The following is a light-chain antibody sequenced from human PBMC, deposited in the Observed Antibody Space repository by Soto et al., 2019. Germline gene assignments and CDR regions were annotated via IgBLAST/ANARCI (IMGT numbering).Light chain of an antibody. CDR2: DTS. CDR3: SSHAGINNVV. V-gene: IGLV1-44*01. CDR1: YSNIGIND. J-gene: IGLJ3*02. Sequence: QSVLTQPPSASGTPGQRVTVSCSGTYSNIGINDVHWYRQLSGTAPQILIYDTSQRATGVPDRFSGSRSGTSASLVISGLQTEDEADYYCSSHAGINNVVFGGGTKLTVL.